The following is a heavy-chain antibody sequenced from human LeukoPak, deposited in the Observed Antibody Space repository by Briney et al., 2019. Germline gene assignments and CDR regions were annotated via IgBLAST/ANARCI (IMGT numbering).Heavy chain of an antibody. V-gene: IGHV4-38-2*02. CDR2: IYHSGST. D-gene: IGHD6-13*01. CDR3: ARDLTGGSSWYQYYFDY. J-gene: IGHJ4*02. Sequence: SETLSLTCTVSGYSISSGYYWGWIRQPPGKGLEWIGSIYHSGSTYCNPSLKSRVTISVDTSKNQFSLKLSSVTAPDTAVYYCARDLTGGSSWYQYYFDYWGQGTLVTVSS. CDR1: GYSISSGYY.